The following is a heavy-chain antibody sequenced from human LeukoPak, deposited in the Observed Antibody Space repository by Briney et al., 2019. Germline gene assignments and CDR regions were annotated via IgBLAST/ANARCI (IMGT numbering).Heavy chain of an antibody. CDR3: AAVNGGFDY. CDR2: IVVGSGNT. V-gene: IGHV1-58*01. Sequence: GTSGKVSCKAAGFTFTSSAVEWVRQALGQSLEWIGWIVVGSGNTNYAQKFQERVTITRDMSTSTAYMELSSLRSEDTAVYYCAAVNGGFDYWGQGTLVTVSS. D-gene: IGHD7-27*01. J-gene: IGHJ4*02. CDR1: GFTFTSSA.